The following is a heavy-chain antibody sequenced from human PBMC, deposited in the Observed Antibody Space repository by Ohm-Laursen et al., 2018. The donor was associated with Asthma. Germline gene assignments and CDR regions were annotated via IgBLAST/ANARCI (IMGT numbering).Heavy chain of an antibody. V-gene: IGHV3-23*01. CDR3: AKDALYSRLYYFDY. J-gene: IGHJ4*02. CDR1: GLTFSSYA. D-gene: IGHD5-12*01. Sequence: SLRLSCAAPGLTFSSYAISWVRQAPGKGLEWVSTISGSGDSTYYADSVKGRFTISRDNSENTLYLQMNSLRAEDTAVYYCAKDALYSRLYYFDYWGQGTLVTVSS. CDR2: ISGSGDST.